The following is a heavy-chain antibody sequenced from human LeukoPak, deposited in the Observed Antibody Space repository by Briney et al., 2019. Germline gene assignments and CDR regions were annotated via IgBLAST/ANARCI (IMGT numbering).Heavy chain of an antibody. V-gene: IGHV3-64*01. J-gene: IGHJ5*02. Sequence: GGSLRLSCAASGFTFSSYAMHWVRQAPGKGQEYVSAISSNGGSTYYANSVKGRFTISRDNSKNTLYLQMGSLRAEDMAVYYCARDSVGYSYGENWFDPWGQGTLVTVSS. D-gene: IGHD5-18*01. CDR3: ARDSVGYSYGENWFDP. CDR2: ISSNGGST. CDR1: GFTFSSYA.